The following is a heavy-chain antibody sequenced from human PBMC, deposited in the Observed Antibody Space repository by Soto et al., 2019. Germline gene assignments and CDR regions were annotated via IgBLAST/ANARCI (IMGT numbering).Heavy chain of an antibody. CDR3: AREAHSSSWYPNSYYYSMDV. CDR2: MNPNSGNT. Sequence: QVQLVQSGAEVKKPGASVKVSCKASGYTFTSYDINWVRQATGQGLEWMGWMNPNSGNTGYAQKFQGRVTMTRNTSISTAYMELSSLRSEETAVYYCAREAHSSSWYPNSYYYSMDVWGQGTTVTVSS. CDR1: GYTFTSYD. V-gene: IGHV1-8*01. J-gene: IGHJ6*02. D-gene: IGHD6-13*01.